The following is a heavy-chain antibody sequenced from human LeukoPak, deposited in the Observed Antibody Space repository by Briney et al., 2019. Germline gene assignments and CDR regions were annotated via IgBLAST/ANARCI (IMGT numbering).Heavy chain of an antibody. CDR3: ARVTTENYYYYYYMDV. J-gene: IGHJ6*03. Sequence: PGGSLRLSCAASGFTFSDYYMTWIRQAPGKGLEWISYISSSGSTIYYADSVKGRFTISRDNAKNSLYLQMNSLRAEDTAVYYCARVTTENYYYYYYMDVWGKGTTVTISS. CDR1: GFTFSDYY. V-gene: IGHV3-11*04. CDR2: ISSSGSTI. D-gene: IGHD1-1*01.